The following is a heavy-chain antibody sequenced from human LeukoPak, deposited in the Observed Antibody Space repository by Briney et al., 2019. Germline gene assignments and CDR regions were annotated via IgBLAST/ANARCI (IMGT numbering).Heavy chain of an antibody. J-gene: IGHJ4*02. V-gene: IGHV3-7*03. Sequence: PGGSLRLSCAASGFTFSSYWMSWVRQAPGKGLEWVANIKQDGSEKYYVDSVKGRFTISRDNSKNTLYLQMNSLRAEDTAVYYCAKWGTAMAPFDYWGQGTLVTVSS. CDR1: GFTFSSYW. CDR2: IKQDGSEK. D-gene: IGHD5-18*01. CDR3: AKWGTAMAPFDY.